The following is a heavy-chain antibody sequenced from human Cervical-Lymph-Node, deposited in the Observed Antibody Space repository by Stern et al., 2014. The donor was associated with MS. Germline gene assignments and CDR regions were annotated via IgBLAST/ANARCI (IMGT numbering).Heavy chain of an antibody. V-gene: IGHV2-5*02. CDR3: AHRSTVTTWSDPFFDY. J-gene: IGHJ4*02. CDR2: IYWDDDK. D-gene: IGHD4-17*01. CDR1: GFSLSTSGVG. Sequence: QITLQESGPPLVTPPQTLTLTCTFSGFSLSTSGVGVGWIRQPPGQALEWLALIYWDDDKRYSPSLRSRLTIAKDTSNNQVVLTMTNMDPVDTATYYCAHRSTVTTWSDPFFDYWGQGVLVAVSS.